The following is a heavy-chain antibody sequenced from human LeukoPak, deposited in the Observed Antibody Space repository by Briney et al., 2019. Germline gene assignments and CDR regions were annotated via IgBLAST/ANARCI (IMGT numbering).Heavy chain of an antibody. V-gene: IGHV1-2*02. J-gene: IGHJ5*02. CDR2: INPNSCGT. D-gene: IGHD2-2*01. CDR1: GYTFTGYY. Sequence: GASVKVSCKASGYTFTGYYMHWVRQAPGQGLEWMGWINPNSCGTNYAQKFQGRVTMTRDTSISTAYMELSRLRSDDTAVYYCARESSRDIVVVPAAPGNWFDPWGQGTLVTVSS. CDR3: ARESSRDIVVVPAAPGNWFDP.